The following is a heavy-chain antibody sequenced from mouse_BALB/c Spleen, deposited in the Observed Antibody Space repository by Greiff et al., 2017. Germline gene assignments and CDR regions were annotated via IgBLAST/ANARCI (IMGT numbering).Heavy chain of an antibody. V-gene: IGHV1-14*01. D-gene: IGHD1-1*01. CDR2: INPYNDGT. CDR3: ARSGPYYYGREYFDV. CDR1: GYTFTSYV. J-gene: IGHJ1*01. Sequence: EVKLQESGPELVKPGASVKMSCKASGYTFTSYVMHWVKQKPGQGLEWIGYINPYNDGTKYNEKFKGKATLTSDKSSSTAYMELSSLTSEDSAVYYCARSGPYYYGREYFDVWGAGTTVTVSS.